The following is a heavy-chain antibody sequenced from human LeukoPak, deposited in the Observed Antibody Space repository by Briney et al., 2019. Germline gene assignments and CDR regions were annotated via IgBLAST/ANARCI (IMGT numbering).Heavy chain of an antibody. D-gene: IGHD3-3*01. CDR2: IYTSGST. CDR1: GGSISSGSYY. CDR3: VRGFLEWLWIFDY. Sequence: PSQTLSLTCTVSGGSISSGSYYWSWIRQPAGKGLEWIGRIYTSGSTNYNPSLKSRVTISVDTSKNQFSLKLSSVTAADTAVYYCVRGFLEWLWIFDYWGQGTLVTVSS. V-gene: IGHV4-61*02. J-gene: IGHJ4*02.